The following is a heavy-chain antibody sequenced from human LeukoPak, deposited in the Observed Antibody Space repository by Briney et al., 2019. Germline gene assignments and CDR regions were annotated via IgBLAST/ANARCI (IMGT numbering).Heavy chain of an antibody. CDR2: ISGNGGST. CDR3: ARSVAYYDFWSGYLDYYYYYGMDV. V-gene: IGHV3-64*01. CDR1: GFTFSSYA. Sequence: GGSLRLSCAASGFTFSSYAMHWVRQAPGKGLEYVSAISGNGGSTYYANSVKGRFTISRDNSKNTLYLQMGSLRAEDMAVYYCARSVAYYDFWSGYLDYYYYYGMDVWGQGTTVTVSS. D-gene: IGHD3-3*01. J-gene: IGHJ6*02.